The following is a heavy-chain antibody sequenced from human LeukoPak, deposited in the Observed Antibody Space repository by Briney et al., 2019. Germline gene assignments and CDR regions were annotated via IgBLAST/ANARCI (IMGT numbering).Heavy chain of an antibody. CDR1: GYTFTSYD. V-gene: IGHV1-8*03. J-gene: IGHJ3*02. D-gene: IGHD6-19*01. CDR3: ARYIAVAGTDAFDI. CDR2: MNPNSGNT. Sequence: GASVKVSCKASGYTFTSYDINWVRQATGQGLEWMAYMNPNSGNTGYAQTFQGRVTITWNTSINTAYMELSSLRSDDTALYYCARYIAVAGTDAFDIWGQGTMVTVSS.